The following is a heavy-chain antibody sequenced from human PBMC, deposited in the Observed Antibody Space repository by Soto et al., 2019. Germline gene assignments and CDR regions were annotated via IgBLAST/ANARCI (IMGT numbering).Heavy chain of an antibody. J-gene: IGHJ4*02. CDR1: GGSISSSAHY. CDR3: ARGGMVIIPTAKAFDY. D-gene: IGHD1-1*01. CDR2: IYASGST. V-gene: IGHV4-39*07. Sequence: PSETLSLTCTVSGGSISSSAHYWSWIRQHPGKGLEWIGRIYASGSTNYNPSLKSRVTMSVATSKNQFSLKLTSVTAADTATYYCARGGMVIIPTAKAFDYLGQGTLVTVSS.